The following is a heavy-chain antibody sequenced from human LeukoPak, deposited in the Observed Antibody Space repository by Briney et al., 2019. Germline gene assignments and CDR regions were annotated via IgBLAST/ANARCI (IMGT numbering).Heavy chain of an antibody. Sequence: SETLSLTCAVYGGSFSGYYWSWIRQPPGKGLEWDGEINHSGSTNYNPSLESRVTISVDTSKNQFSLKLSSVTAADTAVYYCARSDGGSYFIAFDIWGQGTMVTVSS. CDR2: INHSGST. CDR1: GGSFSGYY. CDR3: ARSDGGSYFIAFDI. J-gene: IGHJ3*02. D-gene: IGHD1-26*01. V-gene: IGHV4-34*01.